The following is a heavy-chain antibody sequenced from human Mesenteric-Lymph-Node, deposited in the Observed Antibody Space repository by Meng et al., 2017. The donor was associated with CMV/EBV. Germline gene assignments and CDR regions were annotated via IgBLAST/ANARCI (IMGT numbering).Heavy chain of an antibody. V-gene: IGHV3-30*02. Sequence: GGSLRLSCAASGFAFSTYGIHWVRQAPGKGLEWVAFIRYDGSNENYADSVKGRFTISRDNSKNTLYLQLNSLRAEDTAVYYCAIFPCSYDSSGYSALDYWGRGTLVTVSS. CDR3: AIFPCSYDSSGYSALDY. CDR2: IRYDGSNE. J-gene: IGHJ4*01. CDR1: GFAFSTYG. D-gene: IGHD3-22*01.